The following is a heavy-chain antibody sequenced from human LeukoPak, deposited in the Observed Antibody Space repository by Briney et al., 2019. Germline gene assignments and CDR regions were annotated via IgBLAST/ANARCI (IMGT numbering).Heavy chain of an antibody. V-gene: IGHV4-61*02. CDR1: GGSISSGSYY. CDR3: ARAAYYYGSGSGVGYYYYYMDV. Sequence: PSQTLSLTCTVSGGSISSGSYYWSWLRQPAGKGLEWIGRIYTSGSTNYNPSLKSRVTISVDTSKNQFSLKLSSVTAADTAVYYCARAAYYYGSGSGVGYYYYYMDVWGKGTTVTVSS. CDR2: IYTSGST. J-gene: IGHJ6*03. D-gene: IGHD3-10*01.